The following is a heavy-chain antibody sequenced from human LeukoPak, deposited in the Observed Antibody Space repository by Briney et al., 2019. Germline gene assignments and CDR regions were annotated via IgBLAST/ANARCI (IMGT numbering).Heavy chain of an antibody. D-gene: IGHD3-16*02. CDR3: AKDLSRGDY. Sequence: GGSLRLSCAASGFTFSSYGMHWVRQAPGKGLEWVAVISYDGSNKYYADSVKGRFTISRDNSKNTLYLQMNSLRAEDTAVYYCAKDLSRGDYWGQGTLVTVSS. CDR2: ISYDGSNK. J-gene: IGHJ4*02. V-gene: IGHV3-30*18. CDR1: GFTFSSYG.